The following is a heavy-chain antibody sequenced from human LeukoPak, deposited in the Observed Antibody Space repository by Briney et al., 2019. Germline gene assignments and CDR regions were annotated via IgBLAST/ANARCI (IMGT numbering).Heavy chain of an antibody. J-gene: IGHJ4*02. V-gene: IGHV3-23*01. CDR2: ISGSGGST. Sequence: PGGSLRLSCAASGFTFSSYAMSWVRQAPGKGLEWVSAISGSGGSTYYADSVKGRFTISRDNSKNTLYPQMNSLRAEDTAVYYCAKKRGPSGGTYFDYWGQGTLVTVSS. D-gene: IGHD6-25*01. CDR1: GFTFSSYA. CDR3: AKKRGPSGGTYFDY.